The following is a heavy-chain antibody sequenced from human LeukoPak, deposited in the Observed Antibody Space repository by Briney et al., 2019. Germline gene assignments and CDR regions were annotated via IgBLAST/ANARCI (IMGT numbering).Heavy chain of an antibody. V-gene: IGHV1-46*01. J-gene: IGHJ5*02. Sequence: GASVKVSCKASGYTFTSYYMHWVRQAPGPGLEWMGIINPSGGSTSYAQKFQGRGTMTRDTSTSTAYMELSSLRSEDTAVYYCARDAGYCSSTSCYGGSWFDPWGQGTLVTVSS. CDR1: GYTFTSYY. CDR2: INPSGGST. CDR3: ARDAGYCSSTSCYGGSWFDP. D-gene: IGHD2-2*01.